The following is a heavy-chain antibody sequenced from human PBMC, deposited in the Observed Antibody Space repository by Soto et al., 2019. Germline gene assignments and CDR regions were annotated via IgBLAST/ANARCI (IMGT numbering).Heavy chain of an antibody. V-gene: IGHV4-34*01. CDR3: ARGVPAAMRGWFDP. D-gene: IGHD2-2*01. Sequence: SETLSLTCAVYGGNFSGYYWSWIRKPPGKGLEWIGEINHSGSTNYNPSLKSRVTISVDTSKNQFSLKLSSVTAADTAVYYCARGVPAAMRGWFDPWGQGTLVTVSS. J-gene: IGHJ5*02. CDR2: INHSGST. CDR1: GGNFSGYY.